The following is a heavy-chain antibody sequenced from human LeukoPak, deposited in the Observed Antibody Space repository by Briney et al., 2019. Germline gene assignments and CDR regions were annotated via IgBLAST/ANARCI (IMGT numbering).Heavy chain of an antibody. J-gene: IGHJ4*02. CDR2: INPSGDPT. Sequence: ASVKVSCKASGYTFTSYYMHWVRQAPGQGLEWVGIINPSGDPTTYAQKFQGRVTMTSDMSTSTVYMELSSLRAEDTAFYYCAKAARKNGSYARLLKYYFDSWGQGTLVTVSS. V-gene: IGHV1-46*01. CDR3: AKAARKNGSYARLLKYYFDS. CDR1: GYTFTSYY. D-gene: IGHD1-26*01.